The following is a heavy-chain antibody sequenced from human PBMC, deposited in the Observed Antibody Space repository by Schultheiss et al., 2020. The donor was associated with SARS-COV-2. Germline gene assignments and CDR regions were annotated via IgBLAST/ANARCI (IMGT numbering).Heavy chain of an antibody. J-gene: IGHJ6*02. CDR2: IWYDVSNK. CDR3: ARGRTTARGMDV. CDR1: GFTFSTYG. V-gene: IGHV3-33*01. D-gene: IGHD2/OR15-2a*01. Sequence: GGSLRLSCAASGFTFSTYGLHWVRQAPGKGLEWVAVIWYDVSNKYYADPVKGRFTISRDSSKNTLYLQMHSLRVEDTAVYYCARGRTTARGMDVWGQGTTVTV.